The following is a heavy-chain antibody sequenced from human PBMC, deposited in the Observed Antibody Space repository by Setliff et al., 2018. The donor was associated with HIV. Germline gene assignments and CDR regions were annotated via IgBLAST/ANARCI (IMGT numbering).Heavy chain of an antibody. CDR2: ISNSGKI. CDR3: ARTVPHSAAQDAFDI. CDR1: GYSISTNEW. V-gene: IGHV4-28*02. Sequence: LSLTCAVSGYSISTNEWWGWIRQPPGKGLAWIGYISNSGKIYYDPSLNSRVTLSADTSKNQLSLKLTSVTAEDTGVYYCARTVPHSAAQDAFDIWGQGTVVTVSS. J-gene: IGHJ3*02. D-gene: IGHD4-4*01.